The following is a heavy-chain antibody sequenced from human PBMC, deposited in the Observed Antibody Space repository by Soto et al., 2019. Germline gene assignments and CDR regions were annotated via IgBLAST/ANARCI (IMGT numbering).Heavy chain of an antibody. V-gene: IGHV3-53*01. Sequence: GGSLRLSCAASGFTVSSNYMSWVRQAPGKGLEWVSVIYSGGSTYYADSVKGRFTISRDNSKNTLYLQMNSLRAEDTAVYYCARDATTMVRGVITSGHLDYWGQGTLVTVSS. J-gene: IGHJ4*02. CDR1: GFTVSSNY. D-gene: IGHD3-10*01. CDR2: IYSGGST. CDR3: ARDATTMVRGVITSGHLDY.